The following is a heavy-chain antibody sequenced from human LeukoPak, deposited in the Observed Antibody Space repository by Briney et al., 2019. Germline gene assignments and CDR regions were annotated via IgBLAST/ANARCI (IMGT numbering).Heavy chain of an antibody. J-gene: IGHJ4*02. CDR3: ASLVREDY. CDR2: ISYDGSNK. CDR1: GFTFSSYG. Sequence: GGSLRLSCAASGFTFSSYGMHWVRQAPGKGLEWVAVISYDGSNKYYADSVKGRFTISRDNSKNTLYLQMNSLRAEDTAVYYCASLVREDYWGQGTLVTVSS. D-gene: IGHD3-10*01. V-gene: IGHV3-30*03.